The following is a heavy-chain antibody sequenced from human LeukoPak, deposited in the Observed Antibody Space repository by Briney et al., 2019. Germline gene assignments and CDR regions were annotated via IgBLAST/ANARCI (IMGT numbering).Heavy chain of an antibody. V-gene: IGHV3-21*01. J-gene: IGHJ4*02. CDR2: ISSSSSYI. CDR1: GFTFSSYS. D-gene: IGHD1-1*01. CDR3: ARCTTGKTFGSLREIKKSREIDY. Sequence: GGSLRLSCAASGFTFSSYSMNRVRQAPGKGLEWVSSISSSSSYIYYADSVKGRFTISRDNAKNSLFLQMDSLRGEDTAVYYCARCTTGKTFGSLREIKKSREIDYWGQGALVTVSS.